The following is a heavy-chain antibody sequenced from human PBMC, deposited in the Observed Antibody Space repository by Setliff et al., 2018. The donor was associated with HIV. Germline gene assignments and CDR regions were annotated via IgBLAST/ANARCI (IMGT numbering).Heavy chain of an antibody. Sequence: GGSLRLSCAASGFTVSTYYMSWVRQAPGKGLEWVSTIYSDGSTYHADSVNGRFTLSRDISENALYLQIDSLRPEDTAIYFCVRDGNVGWNDLDHWGQGTLVTVS. V-gene: IGHV3-53*05. CDR2: IYSDGST. CDR3: VRDGNVGWNDLDH. J-gene: IGHJ4*02. CDR1: GFTVSTYY. D-gene: IGHD1-1*01.